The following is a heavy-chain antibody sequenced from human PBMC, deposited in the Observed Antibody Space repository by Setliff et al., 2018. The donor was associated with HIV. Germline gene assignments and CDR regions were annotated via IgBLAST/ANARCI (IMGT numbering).Heavy chain of an antibody. Sequence: SETLSLTCSVSGVSVIGYYWTWMRQPPGKGLEWIANVFYGGGTTHNYNPSLKSRATMSLDTSKNQFSLKLTSVTAADTAVYYCARGGTSSNWFDPWGQGTLVTVSS. CDR3: ARGGTSSNWFDP. CDR1: GVSVIGYY. CDR2: VFYGGGT. J-gene: IGHJ5*02. D-gene: IGHD1-26*01. V-gene: IGHV4-59*02.